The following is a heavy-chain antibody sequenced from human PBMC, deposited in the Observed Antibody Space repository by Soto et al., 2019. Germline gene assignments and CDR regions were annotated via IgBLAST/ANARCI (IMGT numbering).Heavy chain of an antibody. J-gene: IGHJ5*02. D-gene: IGHD6-13*01. CDR1: GGTFSSYA. CDR2: IIPIFGTA. Sequence: SVKVSFKASGGTFSSYAISWLRQAPGQGLEWMGGIIPIFGTANYAQKFQGRVTITADESTSTAYMELSSLRSEDTAVYYCARSRGIAGRGNWFDPWGQGTLVTVSS. V-gene: IGHV1-69*13. CDR3: ARSRGIAGRGNWFDP.